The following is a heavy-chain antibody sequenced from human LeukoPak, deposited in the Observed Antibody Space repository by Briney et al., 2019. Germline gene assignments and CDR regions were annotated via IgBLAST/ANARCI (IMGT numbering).Heavy chain of an antibody. V-gene: IGHV4-34*01. Sequence: SETLSLTCAVYGGSFSGYYWSWIRQPPGKGLEWIGEINHSGSTNYNPSLKSRVTISVDTSKNQFSLKLSSVTAADTAVYYCARVGRYFDWLYLDYWGQGTLVTVSS. CDR1: GGSFSGYY. J-gene: IGHJ4*02. CDR2: INHSGST. D-gene: IGHD3-9*01. CDR3: ARVGRYFDWLYLDY.